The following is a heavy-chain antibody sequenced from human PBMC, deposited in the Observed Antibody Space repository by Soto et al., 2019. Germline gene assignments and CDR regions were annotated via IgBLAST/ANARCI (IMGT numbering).Heavy chain of an antibody. V-gene: IGHV4-59*08. CDR2: IYYSGST. Sequence: PSETLSLTCTVSGCSISSYYLSWIRQPPGKGLEWIGYIYYSGSTNYNPSLKSRVTISVDTSKNQFSLKLSSVTAADTAVYYCARHRSVRGVDWFDPWGQGTLVTVSS. CDR1: GCSISSYY. CDR3: ARHRSVRGVDWFDP. J-gene: IGHJ5*02. D-gene: IGHD3-10*01.